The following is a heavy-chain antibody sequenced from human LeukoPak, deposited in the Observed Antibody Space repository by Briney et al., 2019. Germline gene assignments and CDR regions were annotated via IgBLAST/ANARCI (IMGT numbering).Heavy chain of an antibody. CDR2: INWDGGST. V-gene: IGHV3-20*04. CDR1: GFTFDDYG. Sequence: GGSLRLSCAASGFTFDDYGMSWVRQAPGKGLEWVSGINWDGGSTGYADSVKGRFTISRDNAKNSLYLQMNSLRAEDTALYYCARGFDGAYYFDYWGQGTLVTVSS. J-gene: IGHJ4*02. D-gene: IGHD5-24*01. CDR3: ARGFDGAYYFDY.